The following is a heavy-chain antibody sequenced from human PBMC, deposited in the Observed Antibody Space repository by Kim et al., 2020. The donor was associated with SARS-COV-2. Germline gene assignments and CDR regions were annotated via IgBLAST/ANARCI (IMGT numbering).Heavy chain of an antibody. CDR3: TRIPVEDSGTYGWFDP. J-gene: IGHJ5*02. Sequence: SETLSLTCTVSGGSISSAGYYWNWVRQLPGKGLEWIGYMSYSGISNYNPPLRSRVFISLYASKSQFSVELSSVTAADTAVYYCTRIPVEDSGTYGWFDPWGQGILVTVSS. V-gene: IGHV4-31*03. CDR2: MSYSGIS. CDR1: GGSISSAGYY. D-gene: IGHD3-10*01.